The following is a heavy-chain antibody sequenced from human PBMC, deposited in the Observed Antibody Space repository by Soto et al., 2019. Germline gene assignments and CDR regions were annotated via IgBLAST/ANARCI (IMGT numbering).Heavy chain of an antibody. J-gene: IGHJ5*02. D-gene: IGHD3-10*01. CDR3: ARGLGTFDP. Sequence: KSSETLSLTCAVYGGSFSGYYWSWIRQPPGKGLEWIGEIHHSGRTSYSPSLKSRVTISVDTSKDQFSLKLSSVTAADAAVYYCARGLGTFDPWGQGTLVTVSS. CDR2: IHHSGRT. CDR1: GGSFSGYY. V-gene: IGHV4-34*01.